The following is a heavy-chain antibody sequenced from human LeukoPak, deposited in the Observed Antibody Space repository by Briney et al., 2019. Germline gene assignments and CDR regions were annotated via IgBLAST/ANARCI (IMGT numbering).Heavy chain of an antibody. D-gene: IGHD2-2*01. V-gene: IGHV3-23*01. J-gene: IGHJ4*02. CDR3: AKSEFVVVPAAEDY. Sequence: GGFLRLSCAASGFTFSSYAMSWVRQAPGKGLKWVSDISGSGGSTYYADSVKGRFTISRDNSKNTLYLQMNSLRAEDTAVYYCAKSEFVVVPAAEDYWGQGTLVTVSS. CDR2: ISGSGGST. CDR1: GFTFSSYA.